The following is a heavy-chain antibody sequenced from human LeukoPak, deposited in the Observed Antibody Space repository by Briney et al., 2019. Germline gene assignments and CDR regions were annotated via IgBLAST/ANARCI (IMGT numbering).Heavy chain of an antibody. D-gene: IGHD2-21*02. V-gene: IGHV2-5*02. CDR3: AHSRYCGSDCRHFDN. J-gene: IGHJ4*02. CDR2: IYWDDDK. Sequence: SGPTLVKPTQTLTLTCTFSGFSLTTSNRVGVGWLRQPPGKALGWLALIYWDDDKRYRPSLKNRLTITKDTSKNQVVLMMTNMDSVDTATYYCAHSRYCGSDCRHFDNWGQGTLVTVSS. CDR1: GFSLTTSNRVG.